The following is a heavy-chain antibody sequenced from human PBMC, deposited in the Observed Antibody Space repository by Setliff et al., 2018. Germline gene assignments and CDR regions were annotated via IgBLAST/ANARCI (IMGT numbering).Heavy chain of an antibody. V-gene: IGHV4-61*09. CDR1: ADSISSSHYY. CDR3: ARAPRYFDSPGSYFDF. J-gene: IGHJ4*02. Sequence: SETLSLTCTVSADSISSSHYYWSWIRQPAGKGLEWLGQIYTSWSTNYNPSLKGRATLSIDASKKQFSLKLTFVTAADTAVYYCARAPRYFDSPGSYFDFWGQGTLVTVSS. CDR2: IYTSWST. D-gene: IGHD3-22*01.